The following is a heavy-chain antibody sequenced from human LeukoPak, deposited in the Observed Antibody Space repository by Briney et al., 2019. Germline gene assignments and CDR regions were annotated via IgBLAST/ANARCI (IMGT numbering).Heavy chain of an antibody. CDR2: IKQDGTEK. J-gene: IGHJ4*02. CDR1: GFSFTTYW. Sequence: GGSLRLSCAASGFSFTTYWMSWVRQAPGKGLEWVANIKQDGTEKYYVDSVKGRFTISRDNAKNSLSLQMNSLRVEDTAVYYCAKLAKYFYGSETYYFFEHWGQGTPVTASS. V-gene: IGHV3-7*01. CDR3: AKLAKYFYGSETYYFFEH. D-gene: IGHD3-10*01.